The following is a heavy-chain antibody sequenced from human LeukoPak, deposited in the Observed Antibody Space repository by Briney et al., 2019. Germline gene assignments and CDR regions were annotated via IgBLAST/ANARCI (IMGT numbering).Heavy chain of an antibody. CDR1: GGSISSGDYY. J-gene: IGHJ6*02. CDR2: IYYSGST. CDR3: ARYFRGGVVTHYYYYYGMDV. Sequence: SQTLSLTCTVSGGSISSGDYYWSWIRQPPGKGLEWIGYIYYSGSTYYNPSLKSRVTISVDTSKNQFSPKLSSVTAADTAVYYCARYFRGGVVTHYYYYYGMDVWGQETTVTVSS. D-gene: IGHD3-3*01. V-gene: IGHV4-30-4*01.